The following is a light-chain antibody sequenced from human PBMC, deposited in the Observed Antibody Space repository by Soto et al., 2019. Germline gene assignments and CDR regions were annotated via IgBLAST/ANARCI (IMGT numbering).Light chain of an antibody. CDR1: SSDIGAYKY. J-gene: IGLJ2*01. V-gene: IGLV2-14*01. Sequence: QSALTQPASVSGSPGQSITISCTGTSSDIGAYKYVSWYQQYPGKAPKIMIYEVSNRPSGVSDRFSASKSGNTASLTISALQAEDEADYYCSSYTSSSTLVFGGGTKLTVL. CDR2: EVS. CDR3: SSYTSSSTLV.